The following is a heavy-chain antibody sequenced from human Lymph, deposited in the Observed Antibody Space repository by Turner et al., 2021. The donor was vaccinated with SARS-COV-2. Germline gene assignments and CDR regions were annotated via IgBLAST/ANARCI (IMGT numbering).Heavy chain of an antibody. CDR2: ISGSGVTT. J-gene: IGHJ4*02. D-gene: IGHD1-1*01. Sequence: VQLLASGGGLVQPGGSLRLDCAASGFTFSSYAMSWVRQAPGKGLEWVSTISGSGVTTYYADSVKGRFTISRDNSKNTLYLQMNSLRAEDTAVYYCAKDPNWYVLSAVDYWGQGTLVTVSS. V-gene: IGHV3-23*01. CDR1: GFTFSSYA. CDR3: AKDPNWYVLSAVDY.